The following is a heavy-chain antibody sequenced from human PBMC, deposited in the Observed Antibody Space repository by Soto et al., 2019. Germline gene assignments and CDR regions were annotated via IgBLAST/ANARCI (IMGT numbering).Heavy chain of an antibody. CDR1: GGSISGYY. J-gene: IGHJ5*02. D-gene: IGHD6-19*01. CDR3: ARGTSGYSSGWNWFDT. V-gene: IGHV4-4*07. Sequence: PSETLSLTCTVSGGSISGYYWSWIRQPAGKGLEWIGRIYTSGSTNYNPALKSRVTMSVDTSKNQFSLKLSSVTAADTAVYYCARGTSGYSSGWNWFDTWGQGTLVNVS. CDR2: IYTSGST.